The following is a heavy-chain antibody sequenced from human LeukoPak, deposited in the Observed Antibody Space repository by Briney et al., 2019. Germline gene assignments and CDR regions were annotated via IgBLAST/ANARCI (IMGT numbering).Heavy chain of an antibody. D-gene: IGHD4-11*01. Sequence: SQTLSLTCTVSGGSISSGSYYWSWIRQPAGKGLEWIGRIYTSGSTNYNPSLKSRVTISVDTSKNQFSLKLSSVTAADTAVYYCARSLARMTTADWYFDLWGRGTLVTVSS. J-gene: IGHJ2*01. CDR3: ARSLARMTTADWYFDL. V-gene: IGHV4-61*02. CDR2: IYTSGST. CDR1: GGSISSGSYY.